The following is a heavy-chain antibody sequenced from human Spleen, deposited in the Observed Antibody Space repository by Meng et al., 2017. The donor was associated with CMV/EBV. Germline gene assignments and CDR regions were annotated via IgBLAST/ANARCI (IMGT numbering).Heavy chain of an antibody. D-gene: IGHD1-26*01. J-gene: IGHJ3*02. V-gene: IGHV4-59*01. CDR1: GGSISSYY. CDR2: ISYSGST. CDR3: ARESFGAFDI. Sequence: SETLSLTCTVSGGSISSYYWSWIRQSPGKGLEWIGYISYSGSTNYNPSLKTRITMSVDTSKNQFSLKLSSVTAADTAVYYCARESFGAFDIWGQGTMVTVSS.